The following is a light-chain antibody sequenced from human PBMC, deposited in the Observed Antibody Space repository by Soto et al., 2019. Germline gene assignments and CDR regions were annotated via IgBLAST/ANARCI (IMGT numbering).Light chain of an antibody. CDR3: QQYNTWPRT. Sequence: EIVMTQSPATLSVSPGERATLSCRASQSISSNLAWYQQKPGQAPRLLIYGSSTQATGIPVRFSGSASGTEFTLTISSLQSEDFAVYYCQQYNTWPRTFGQGTKVEI. J-gene: IGKJ1*01. V-gene: IGKV3-15*01. CDR2: GSS. CDR1: QSISSN.